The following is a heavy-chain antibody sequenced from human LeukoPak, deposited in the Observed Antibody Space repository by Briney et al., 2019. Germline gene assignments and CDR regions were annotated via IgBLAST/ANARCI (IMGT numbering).Heavy chain of an antibody. CDR3: AKLLGTVTTYDF. V-gene: IGHV3-7*01. J-gene: IGHJ4*02. Sequence: GGSLTLSCGASGFTFSRNSMSWIRQAPGKGLEWVASIDPEGSRKYYLDSVRGRFTITRDNAKNSLYLQMTNLGAEDTAVYYCAKLLGTVTTYDFWGQGTLVTVS. CDR1: GFTFSRNS. CDR2: IDPEGSRK. D-gene: IGHD3-10*01.